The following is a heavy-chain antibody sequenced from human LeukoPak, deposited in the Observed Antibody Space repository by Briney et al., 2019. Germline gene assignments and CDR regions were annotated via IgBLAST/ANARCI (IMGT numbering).Heavy chain of an antibody. CDR2: INSRGNDK. CDR1: GFTFRSYS. Sequence: GGSPRLSCAAPGFTFRSYSMNWVRQAPGKGLEWVSSINSRGNDKYYAESVKGRFTISRDNAKNSLYLQMNNLRVEDTAVYYCAREGSIVPHQDLDCWGQGSLVTVSS. CDR3: AREGSIVPHQDLDC. D-gene: IGHD2-21*01. J-gene: IGHJ4*02. V-gene: IGHV3-21*01.